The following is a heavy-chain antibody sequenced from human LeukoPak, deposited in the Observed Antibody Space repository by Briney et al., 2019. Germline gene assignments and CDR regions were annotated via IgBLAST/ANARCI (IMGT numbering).Heavy chain of an antibody. J-gene: IGHJ3*02. Sequence: GGSLRVSCAASGFTFDDYAMHWVRQAPEKSLEWVSLISGDGRTTLYADSVKGRFTISRDNSKNSLYLQVNSLRTEDTALYFCAKDFLGSSDYDSGAFDIWGQGTMVTVSS. V-gene: IGHV3-43*02. CDR3: AKDFLGSSDYDSGAFDI. CDR2: ISGDGRTT. D-gene: IGHD5-12*01. CDR1: GFTFDDYA.